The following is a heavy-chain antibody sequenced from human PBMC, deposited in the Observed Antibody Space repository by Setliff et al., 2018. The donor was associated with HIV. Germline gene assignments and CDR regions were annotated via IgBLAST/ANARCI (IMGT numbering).Heavy chain of an antibody. V-gene: IGHV4-34*01. CDR2: INHSGRT. J-gene: IGHJ6*03. D-gene: IGHD2-8*02. Sequence: SETLSLTCAVYGGSFSDNYWSWIRQSPGKGLEWIGEINHSGRTKYSPSLRSRVSISVDTSKTQFSLKLSSVTAADPAVYYCARVSSTYWYSIPSYYYYHMDVWGQGTTVTVSS. CDR1: GGSFSDNY. CDR3: ARVSSTYWYSIPSYYYYHMDV.